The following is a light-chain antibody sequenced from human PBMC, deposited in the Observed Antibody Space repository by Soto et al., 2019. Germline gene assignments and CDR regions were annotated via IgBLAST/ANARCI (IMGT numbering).Light chain of an antibody. J-gene: IGLJ1*01. CDR2: EVS. Sequence: QSALTQPASVSGSPGQSITISCTGTSSDVGGYYYVSWYQHHPGKAPKLIIYEVSNRPSGVSNRFSASKSGNTASLTISGIQAEDEADYYCSSYTSSSTLNVFGTGTKSPS. CDR3: SSYTSSSTLNV. V-gene: IGLV2-14*01. CDR1: SSDVGGYYY.